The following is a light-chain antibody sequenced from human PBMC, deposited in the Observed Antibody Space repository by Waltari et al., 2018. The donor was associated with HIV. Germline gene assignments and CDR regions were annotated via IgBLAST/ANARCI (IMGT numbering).Light chain of an antibody. Sequence: QSALSQPASVSGSPGQSITISCNGTNSDIGASDYVSWYQIFPDRAPRLLIYDVKKRPSGVSSRFSASKSANTASLTISGLQLEDEADFYCASLSNNLNLVVFGGGTHLTVL. CDR2: DVK. CDR1: NSDIGASDY. CDR3: ASLSNNLNLVV. V-gene: IGLV2-14*01. J-gene: IGLJ2*01.